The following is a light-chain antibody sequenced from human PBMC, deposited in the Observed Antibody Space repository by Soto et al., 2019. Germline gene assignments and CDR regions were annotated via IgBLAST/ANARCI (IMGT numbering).Light chain of an antibody. J-gene: IGKJ4*01. CDR1: QSLLHSNGYNY. CDR3: MQALQTHSGLT. V-gene: IGKV2-28*01. CDR2: LGS. Sequence: DIVMTQSPLSLPVTPGEPASISCRSSQSLLHSNGYNYLDWYLQKPGQSPQLLIYLGSNRASGVPDRFSGSGSGTDFTLKISRVEAEDVGVYYCMQALQTHSGLTFGGGTKVEIK.